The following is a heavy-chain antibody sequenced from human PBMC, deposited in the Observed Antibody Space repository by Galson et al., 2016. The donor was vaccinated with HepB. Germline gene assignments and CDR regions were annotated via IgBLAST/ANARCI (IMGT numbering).Heavy chain of an antibody. CDR3: ARRGGGYGSGTLTFDY. Sequence: QSGAEVTKPGESLKISCKGSGYDFTKFWIAWVRQMPGKGLEWMAMMYPGDSEIRDSPSFQGQVTISADSSISTAYLQWSSLKASDTAMYYCARRGGGYGSGTLTFDYWGQGTLVTVSS. D-gene: IGHD3-10*01. CDR1: GYDFTKFW. CDR2: MYPGDSEI. V-gene: IGHV5-51*01. J-gene: IGHJ4*02.